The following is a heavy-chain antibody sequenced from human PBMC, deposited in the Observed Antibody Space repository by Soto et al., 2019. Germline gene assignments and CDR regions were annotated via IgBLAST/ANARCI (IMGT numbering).Heavy chain of an antibody. CDR1: GGSISSGNYY. V-gene: IGHV4-30-4*01. CDR2: ISYSGST. D-gene: IGHD1-7*01. J-gene: IGHJ4*02. Sequence: QVQLQESGPGLVKPSQTLSLTCTVSGGSISSGNYYWSWIRQPPGKVLEWIGFISYSGSTYYNASLKSRVTISVDTAKNQLSMNLNSVTAADTAVYYCATMGTSATGLYSFDYWGQGTLVTVSS. CDR3: ATMGTSATGLYSFDY.